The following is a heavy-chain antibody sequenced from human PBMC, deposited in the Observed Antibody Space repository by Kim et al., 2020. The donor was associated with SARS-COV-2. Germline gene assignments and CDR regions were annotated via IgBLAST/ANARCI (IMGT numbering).Heavy chain of an antibody. D-gene: IGHD3-22*01. CDR1: GFTFSSYS. Sequence: GGSLRLSCAASGFTFSSYSMNWVRQAPGKGLEWVSYISSSSSTIYYADSVKGRFTISRDNAKNSLYLQMNSLRAEDTAVYYCARDLIDSSGYYWVRYGMDVWGQGTTVTVSS. CDR3: ARDLIDSSGYYWVRYGMDV. CDR2: ISSSSSTI. V-gene: IGHV3-48*04. J-gene: IGHJ6*02.